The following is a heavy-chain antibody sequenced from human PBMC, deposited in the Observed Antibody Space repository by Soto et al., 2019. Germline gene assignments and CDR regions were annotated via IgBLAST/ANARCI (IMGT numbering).Heavy chain of an antibody. D-gene: IGHD2-15*01. CDR2: IRSKANGYAT. Sequence: GGSLRLSCAASGCTFSGSAMHWVRQASGKGLEWVGRIRSKANGYATAYAASVKGRFTIARDDSKNTAYLQMTSLTPEDTAVYYCTFEPQFTQDYWRQGTLVTVSS. CDR3: TFEPQFTQDY. CDR1: GCTFSGSA. V-gene: IGHV3-73*01. J-gene: IGHJ4*02.